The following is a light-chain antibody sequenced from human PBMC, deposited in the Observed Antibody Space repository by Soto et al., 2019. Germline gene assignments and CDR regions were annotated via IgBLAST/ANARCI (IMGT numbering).Light chain of an antibody. CDR3: QQYNSYPYT. Sequence: DIQMTQSPSTLSASVGDRVAITCRASQTITSWLAWYQQKSGKAPKLLIYKASSLESGVPSRFSGSGSGTEFTLTINSLQPDDIATYYCQQYNSYPYTFGQRTKVDIK. CDR2: KAS. V-gene: IGKV1-5*03. CDR1: QTITSW. J-gene: IGKJ2*01.